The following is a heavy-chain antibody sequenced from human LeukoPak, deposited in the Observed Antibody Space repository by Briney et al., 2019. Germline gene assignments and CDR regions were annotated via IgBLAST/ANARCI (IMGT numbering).Heavy chain of an antibody. V-gene: IGHV1-3*01. Sequence: ASVKVSCKASGYTFTSYGISWVRQAPGQRLEWMGWINAGNGNTKYSQKFRGRVTITRDTSASTAYMELSSLRSEDTAVYYCARAGRSDAFDIWGQGTMVTVSS. D-gene: IGHD3-10*01. CDR1: GYTFTSYG. J-gene: IGHJ3*02. CDR2: INAGNGNT. CDR3: ARAGRSDAFDI.